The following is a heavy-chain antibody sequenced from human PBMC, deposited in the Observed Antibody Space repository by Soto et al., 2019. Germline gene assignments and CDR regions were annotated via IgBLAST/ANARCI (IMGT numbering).Heavy chain of an antibody. CDR3: ARHRRQHPGGTFDY. CDR1: GGSISSYY. Sequence: SETLSLTCTVSGGSISSYYWSWIRQPPGKGLEWIGYIYYSGSTNYNPSLKSRVTISVDTSKNQFSLKLSSVTAADTAVYYCARHRRQHPGGTFDYWGQGTLVTVSS. V-gene: IGHV4-59*01. D-gene: IGHD3-16*01. CDR2: IYYSGST. J-gene: IGHJ4*02.